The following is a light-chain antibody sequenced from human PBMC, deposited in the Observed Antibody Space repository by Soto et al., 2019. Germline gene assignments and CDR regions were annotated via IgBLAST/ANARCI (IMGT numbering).Light chain of an antibody. Sequence: DVQMTQTPSSLSASFGDRVILICRASQSIGNWLAWYQQKPGKAPKLLIYKASSLESGVPTRFSGSGSGTDFTLTISSLQPEDFATYYCQQYKSYVFGPGTKVDIK. CDR1: QSIGNW. J-gene: IGKJ3*01. CDR3: QQYKSYV. CDR2: KAS. V-gene: IGKV1-5*03.